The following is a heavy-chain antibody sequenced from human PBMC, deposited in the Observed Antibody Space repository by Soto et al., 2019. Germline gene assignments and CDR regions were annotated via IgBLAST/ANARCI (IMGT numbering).Heavy chain of an antibody. CDR1: GLSLRARGMR. Sequence: SGPTLVNPAQTLTLTCTFFGLSLRARGMRVSWIRQPPRKALEWLARIDYDNDKYYSTSLKTKLTISKDTSKNQVVLTMTKMDPVDTATYFCARMEASGSYTYDFDYWGQGIMVTVSS. J-gene: IGHJ4*02. CDR2: IDYDNDK. CDR3: ARMEASGSYTYDFDY. V-gene: IGHV2-70*04. D-gene: IGHD3-10*01.